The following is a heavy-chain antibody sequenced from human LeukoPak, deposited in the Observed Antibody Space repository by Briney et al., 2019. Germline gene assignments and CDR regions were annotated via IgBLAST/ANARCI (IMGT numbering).Heavy chain of an antibody. V-gene: IGHV3-21*04. CDR1: GFTFNLYG. D-gene: IGHD2-2*02. CDR3: ARANQMLYPNYYYYLDV. CDR2: ISPSSTYI. Sequence: GGSLRLSCAASGFTFNLYGMSWVRQAPGKGLEWVSSISPSSTYIYYADSVRGRLTISRDNAKNSLYLQMDSLGAEDTAVYYCARANQMLYPNYYYYLDVWGKGTTVSASS. J-gene: IGHJ6*03.